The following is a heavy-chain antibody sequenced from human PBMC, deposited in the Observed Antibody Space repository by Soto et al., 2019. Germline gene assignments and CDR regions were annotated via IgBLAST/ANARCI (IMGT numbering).Heavy chain of an antibody. J-gene: IGHJ5*02. CDR2: IFSNDER. Sequence: SGPTLVNPTVTLTLTCTVSGFSLSNAGMGVSWIRQPPGKALEWLAHIFSNDERRFSTSLKNRLTISKDTFNSQVVLIMTNMVPVDTATYYCAQTEDGGRSRTPAGWFDAWGQGTLVTVSS. CDR1: GFSLSNAGMG. D-gene: IGHD2-15*01. V-gene: IGHV2-26*01. CDR3: AQTEDGGRSRTPAGWFDA.